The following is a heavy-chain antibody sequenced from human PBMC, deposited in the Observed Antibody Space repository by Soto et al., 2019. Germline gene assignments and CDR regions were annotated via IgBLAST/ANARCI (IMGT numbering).Heavy chain of an antibody. V-gene: IGHV4-59*01. CDR3: ARDRERFDP. CDR1: GDSISSYY. J-gene: IGHJ5*02. D-gene: IGHD1-26*01. CDR2: IYYTGST. Sequence: PSETLSLTCTVSGDSISSYYWSWIRQPPGKGLEWIGYIYYTGSTNYNPSLKSRVSISVDTSKNQFSLKLTSVTAADTAVYYCARDRERFDPWGQGTLVTVS.